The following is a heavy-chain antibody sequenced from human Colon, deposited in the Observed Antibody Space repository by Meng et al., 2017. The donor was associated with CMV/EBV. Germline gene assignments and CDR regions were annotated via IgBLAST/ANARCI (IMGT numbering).Heavy chain of an antibody. CDR2: IIPILNIP. CDR1: GGSFSSYA. D-gene: IGHD3-3*02. J-gene: IGHJ4*02. CDR3: ARGPFRY. Sequence: SVKVSCKPSGGSFSSYAISWMRQVPGQGLEWVGGIIPILNIPSYAQRLQGRITVSADPSTTTAYMELSSLRSEDTAIYYCARGPFRYWGQGTLVTVSS. V-gene: IGHV1-69*10.